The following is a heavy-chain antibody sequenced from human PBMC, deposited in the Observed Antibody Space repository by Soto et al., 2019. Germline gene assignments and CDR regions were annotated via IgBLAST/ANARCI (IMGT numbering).Heavy chain of an antibody. J-gene: IGHJ4*02. V-gene: IGHV1-69*01. CDR2: IIPIFGTA. CDR1: GGTFSSYA. D-gene: IGHD3-22*01. CDR3: ASPSVGYDSSGGPFDY. Sequence: QVQLVQSGAEVKKPGSSVKVSCKASGGTFSSYAISWVRQAPGQGLEWMGGIIPIFGTANYAQKFQGRVTITADASTSTAYMELSSLRSEDTAVYYCASPSVGYDSSGGPFDYWGQGTLVTVSS.